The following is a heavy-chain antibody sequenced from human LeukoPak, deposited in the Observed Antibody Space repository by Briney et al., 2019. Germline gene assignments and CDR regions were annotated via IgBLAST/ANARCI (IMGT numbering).Heavy chain of an antibody. J-gene: IGHJ2*01. Sequence: TGGSLRLSCAPSGFTFSSFGIHWVRQTPGKGLEWVAVISYDGNNKYYADSVKGRFTISRDNSKNTLYLQMNSLRAEDTAVYYCARMTTVSNWYFDLWGRGTLVTVSS. V-gene: IGHV3-30*03. D-gene: IGHD4-17*01. CDR1: GFTFSSFG. CDR2: ISYDGNNK. CDR3: ARMTTVSNWYFDL.